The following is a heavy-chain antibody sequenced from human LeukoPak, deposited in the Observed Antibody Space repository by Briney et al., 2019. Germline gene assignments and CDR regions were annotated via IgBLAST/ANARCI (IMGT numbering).Heavy chain of an antibody. J-gene: IGHJ4*02. V-gene: IGHV3-7*01. D-gene: IGHD1-14*01. CDR2: INQGGSEE. CDR1: GFMFSSHW. CDR3: ARDASPPGIIFDY. Sequence: PGGSLRLSCTASGFMFSSHWMNWVRQAPGRGLEWVANINQGGSEEYYVDSVKGRFTISRDNAKNSLYLEMSSLRAEDTAVYYCARDASPPGIIFDYWGQGSLVTVSS.